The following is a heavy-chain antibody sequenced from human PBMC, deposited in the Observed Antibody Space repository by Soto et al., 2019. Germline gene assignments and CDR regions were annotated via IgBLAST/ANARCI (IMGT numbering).Heavy chain of an antibody. Sequence: GESLKISCKGSGYIFTTYWIGWVRQMPGKGLEWMGIIYPGNSDTRYSPSFQGQVTISADKSISTAYLQWTSLEASDTAIYYCARNHYGEGRPPAYDIWGQGTMVTVSS. CDR3: ARNHYGEGRPPAYDI. CDR2: IYPGNSDT. D-gene: IGHD3-10*01. CDR1: GYIFTTYW. J-gene: IGHJ3*02. V-gene: IGHV5-51*01.